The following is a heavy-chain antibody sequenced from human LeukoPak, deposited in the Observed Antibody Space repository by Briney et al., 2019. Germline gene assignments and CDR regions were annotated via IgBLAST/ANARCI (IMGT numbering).Heavy chain of an antibody. J-gene: IGHJ6*03. CDR2: ISGSGGST. V-gene: IGHV3-23*01. D-gene: IGHD3-9*01. CDR1: GFTFSSYA. Sequence: GGSLRLSCAASGFTFSSYAMSWVRQAPGKGLEWDSAISGSGGSTYYADSVKGRFTISRDNSKNTLYLQMNSLRAEDTAVYYCALRRLGFYYYYYMDVWGKGTTVTVSS. CDR3: ALRRLGFYYYYYMDV.